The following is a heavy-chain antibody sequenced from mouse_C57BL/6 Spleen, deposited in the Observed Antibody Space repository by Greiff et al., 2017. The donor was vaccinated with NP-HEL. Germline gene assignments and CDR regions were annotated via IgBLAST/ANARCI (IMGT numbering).Heavy chain of an antibody. CDR3: ARRDYDKGWFAY. CDR1: GFTFSDYG. CDR2: ISSGSSTI. J-gene: IGHJ3*01. D-gene: IGHD2-4*01. V-gene: IGHV5-17*01. Sequence: EVKLVESGGGLVKPGGSLKLSCAASGFTFSDYGMHWVRQAPEKGLEWVAYISSGSSTIYYADTVKGRFTISRDNAKNTLFLQMTSLRSEDTAMYYCARRDYDKGWFAYWGQGTLVTVSA.